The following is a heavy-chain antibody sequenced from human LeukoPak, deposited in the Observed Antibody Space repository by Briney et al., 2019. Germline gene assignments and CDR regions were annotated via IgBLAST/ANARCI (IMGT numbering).Heavy chain of an antibody. D-gene: IGHD2-8*01. V-gene: IGHV3-43D*03. Sequence: GGSLRLSCVASGFNFNGYALHWVRQAPGRGLEWVSLISWDGGATYYADSVRGRFTISRDNSKSSLYMQMNSLRAEDTAFYYCAKEMNGHFFGSGNFDHWGPGTMVTVSP. CDR3: AKEMNGHFFGSGNFDH. CDR1: GFNFNGYA. CDR2: ISWDGGAT. J-gene: IGHJ3*01.